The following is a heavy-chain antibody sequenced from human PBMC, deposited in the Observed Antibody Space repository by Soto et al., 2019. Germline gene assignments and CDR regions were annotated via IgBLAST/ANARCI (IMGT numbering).Heavy chain of an antibody. CDR2: VSGSGGTT. Sequence: EVQLLDSGGGLVQPGGSLRLSCAASGFTFSSSAMSWVRQAPGKALEWVAAVSGSGGTTYYADYVRGRFTISRDNSKNTLYLQMNSLRAEDTAIYFCARCTVDTIVTSGWCHYLDPWGQGTLVTVSS. V-gene: IGHV3-23*01. D-gene: IGHD6-19*01. CDR3: ARCTVDTIVTSGWCHYLDP. J-gene: IGHJ5*02. CDR1: GFTFSSSA.